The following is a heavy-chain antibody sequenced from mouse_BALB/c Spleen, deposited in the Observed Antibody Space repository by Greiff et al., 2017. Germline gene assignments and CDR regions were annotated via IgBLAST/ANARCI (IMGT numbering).Heavy chain of an antibody. D-gene: IGHD1-1*02. V-gene: IGHV1-69*02. CDR1: GYTFTSYW. Sequence: QVQLQQPGAELVRPGASVKLSCKASGYTFTSYWINWVKQRPGQGLEWIGNIYPSDSYTNYNQKFKDKATLTVDKSSSTAYMQLSSPTSEDSAVYYCTRYGPYAMDYWGQGTSVTVSS. J-gene: IGHJ4*01. CDR3: TRYGPYAMDY. CDR2: IYPSDSYT.